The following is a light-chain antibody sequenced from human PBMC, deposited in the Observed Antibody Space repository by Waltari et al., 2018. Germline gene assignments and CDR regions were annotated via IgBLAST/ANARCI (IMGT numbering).Light chain of an antibody. V-gene: IGLV1-47*01. J-gene: IGLJ3*02. CDR2: KNN. Sequence: SVLTQPPSASGTPGQTVTIPCSGSSSNIGGNFVYWYQQLPGMAPQLLIYKNNQPPYGVPARFSVSKSGTSASLAISGLRSDDEAEYYCAAWDDNLTGPLFGGGTKVTVL. CDR1: SSNIGGNF. CDR3: AAWDDNLTGPL.